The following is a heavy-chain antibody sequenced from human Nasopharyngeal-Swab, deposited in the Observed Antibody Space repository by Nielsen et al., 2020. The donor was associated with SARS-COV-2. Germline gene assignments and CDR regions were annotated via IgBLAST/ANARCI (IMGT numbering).Heavy chain of an antibody. J-gene: IGHJ6*03. D-gene: IGHD6-13*01. CDR2: IYYSGST. CDR1: GGSISSSSYY. V-gene: IGHV4-39*07. Sequence: SETPSLTCTVSGGSISSSSYYWGWIRQPPGKGLEWIGSIYYSGSTYYNPSLKSRVTISVDTSKNQFSLKLSSVTAADTAVYYCARDSSSWSLFGYYYYMDVWGKGTTVTVSS. CDR3: ARDSSSWSLFGYYYYMDV.